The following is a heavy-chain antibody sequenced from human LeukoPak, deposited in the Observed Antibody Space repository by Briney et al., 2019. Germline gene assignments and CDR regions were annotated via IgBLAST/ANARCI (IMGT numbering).Heavy chain of an antibody. J-gene: IGHJ4*02. V-gene: IGHV3-23*01. CDR1: GFTFSSYA. CDR2: ISGSGGST. D-gene: IGHD2-2*01. CDR3: AKERDIVVVPAAMQVGY. Sequence: GGSLRLSCAASGFTFSSYAMSWVRQAPGKGLEWVSAISGSGGSTYYADSVKGRFTISRDNSKNTLYLQMNSLRAEDTAVYYCAKERDIVVVPAAMQVGYWGQGTLVTSPQ.